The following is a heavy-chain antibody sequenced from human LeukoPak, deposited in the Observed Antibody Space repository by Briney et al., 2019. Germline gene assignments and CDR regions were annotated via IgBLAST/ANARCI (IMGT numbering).Heavy chain of an antibody. CDR1: GGSISSYY. CDR2: IFYSGST. J-gene: IGHJ5*02. CDR3: ARHADWLDNGVDP. D-gene: IGHD3/OR15-3a*01. V-gene: IGHV4-59*08. Sequence: LSLTCTVSGGSISSYYLRWILQPPGPRLEPIVYIFYSGSTNYSPSPQSRLTISVVTSKNQISLKLSSVTAPATAVYYCARHADWLDNGVDPWGQGTRVTVSS.